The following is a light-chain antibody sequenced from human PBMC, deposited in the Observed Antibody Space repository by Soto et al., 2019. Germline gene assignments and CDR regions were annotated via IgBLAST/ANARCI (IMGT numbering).Light chain of an antibody. CDR3: QQYNNWWT. CDR1: LSSSSN. CDR2: GAS. Sequence: EIVMTQSPATLSVSPGEIATLSFSASLSSSSNLACYQQKTGQTPRLLIYGASTTATGIPARFSGSGSATEFTITISSLQSEELEVYYCQQYNNWWTFGQVTKVDIK. V-gene: IGKV3-15*01. J-gene: IGKJ1*01.